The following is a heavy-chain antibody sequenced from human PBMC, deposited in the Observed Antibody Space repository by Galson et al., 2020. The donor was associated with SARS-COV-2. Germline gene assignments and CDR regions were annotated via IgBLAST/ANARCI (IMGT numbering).Heavy chain of an antibody. D-gene: IGHD6-25*01. CDR1: GGSISSSSYY. J-gene: IGHJ4*02. CDR3: ARLGLAAADSDY. V-gene: IGHV4-39*01. Sequence: SETLSLTCTVSGGSISSSSYYWGWIRQPPGKGLEWIGSIYYTGTTYYNPSLRSRVTISIDTSKEFSLKLSSVTAADTAVYYCARLGLAAADSDYWGQGTLVTVSS. CDR2: IYYTGTT.